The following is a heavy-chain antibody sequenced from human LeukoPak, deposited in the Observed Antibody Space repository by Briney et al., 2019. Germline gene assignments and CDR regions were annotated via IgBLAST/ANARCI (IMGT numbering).Heavy chain of an antibody. CDR2: INRDGSQK. CDR1: GFSLSAYW. CDR3: ARWANWGPGSYYFDY. J-gene: IGHJ4*02. V-gene: IGHV3-7*01. D-gene: IGHD7-27*01. Sequence: PGGSLRLSCAASGFSLSAYWMTWVRQAPGKGLEWVANINRDGSQKNHVDSVKGRFTISRDNAKNSLYLQMNSLRAEDTAVYYCARWANWGPGSYYFDYWGQGTLVTVSS.